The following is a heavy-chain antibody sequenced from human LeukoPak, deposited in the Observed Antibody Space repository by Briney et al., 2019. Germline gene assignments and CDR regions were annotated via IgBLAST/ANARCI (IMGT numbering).Heavy chain of an antibody. CDR1: GFTFSSYA. CDR2: ISGSGGST. J-gene: IGHJ4*02. D-gene: IGHD2-2*01. V-gene: IGHV3-23*01. Sequence: GGSLRLSCAASGFTFSSYAMSWVRQAPGKGLEWVSAISGSGGSTYYVDSVKGRFTISRDNSKNTLYLQMNSLRAEDTAVYYCAKDRLAGCSTNSCWGWDYWGQGTLVTVSS. CDR3: AKDRLAGCSTNSCWGWDY.